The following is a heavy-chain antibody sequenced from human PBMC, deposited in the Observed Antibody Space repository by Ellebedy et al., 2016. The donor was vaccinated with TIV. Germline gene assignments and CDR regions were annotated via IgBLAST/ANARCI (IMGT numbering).Heavy chain of an antibody. CDR2: IDPSDSYT. J-gene: IGHJ5*02. CDR1: GYSFTSYW. Sequence: KVSXXGSGYSFTSYWISWVRQMPGKGLEWMGRIDPSDSYTNYSPSFQGHVTISADKSISTAYLQWSSLKASDTAMYYCARHVIPAAYNWFDPWGQGTLVTVSS. V-gene: IGHV5-10-1*01. D-gene: IGHD2-2*01. CDR3: ARHVIPAAYNWFDP.